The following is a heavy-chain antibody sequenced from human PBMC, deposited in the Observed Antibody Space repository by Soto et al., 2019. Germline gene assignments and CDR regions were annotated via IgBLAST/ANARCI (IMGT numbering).Heavy chain of an antibody. V-gene: IGHV1-69*10. D-gene: IGHD2-2*01. CDR1: GGTFSSYA. CDR2: VIPVFGLA. J-gene: IGHJ6*02. Sequence: SVKVSCKSSGGTFSSYAISWVRQAPGQGLEWMGGVIPVFGLATYAQKVQGRVTMTRNTSISTAYMELSSLRSEDTAVYYCARELSYCSSTSCLSGMDVWSQGTTVTVSS. CDR3: ARELSYCSSTSCLSGMDV.